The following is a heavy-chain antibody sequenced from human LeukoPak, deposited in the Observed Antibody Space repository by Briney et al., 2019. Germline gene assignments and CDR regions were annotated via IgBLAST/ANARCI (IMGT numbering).Heavy chain of an antibody. CDR3: ASRKLGNDY. CDR1: GYTFTRYD. J-gene: IGHJ4*02. V-gene: IGHV1-8*03. D-gene: IGHD7-27*01. CDR2: MNPNSGNT. Sequence: ASVKVSCKASGYTFTRYDINWVRQATGQGLEWMGWMNPNSGNTGYIQKFQGRVTITRDTSITTAYMELSSLRSEDTAVYYCASRKLGNDYWGQGTLVTVSS.